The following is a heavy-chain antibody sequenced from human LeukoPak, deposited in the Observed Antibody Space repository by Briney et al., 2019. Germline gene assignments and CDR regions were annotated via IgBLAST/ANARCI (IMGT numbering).Heavy chain of an antibody. CDR2: IYDSGST. CDR1: GGSISSSSYY. V-gene: IGHV4-39*01. J-gene: IGHJ4*02. D-gene: IGHD1-26*01. Sequence: SETLSLTCTVSGGSISSSSYYWGWIRQPPGKGLEWIGTIYDSGSTYYNPSLKSRVTISVDTSKNQFSLKLSSVTAADTAVYYCARQGSGNYLSPVNYWGQGTLVTVSS. CDR3: ARQGSGNYLSPVNY.